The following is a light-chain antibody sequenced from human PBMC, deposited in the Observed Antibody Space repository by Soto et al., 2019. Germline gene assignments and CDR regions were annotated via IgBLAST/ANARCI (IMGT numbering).Light chain of an antibody. CDR3: QQCDSLPRT. J-gene: IGKJ4*01. V-gene: IGKV1-33*01. Sequence: DIQMTQSPSSLSASVGDRVTITCQASQDISNNLNWYQQKPGKAPKVLNYGASNLATGVPSRFSGSGSATEFTYTISCLRPEDIPRYYCQQCDSLPRTFGGGTKVKSK. CDR2: GAS. CDR1: QDISNN.